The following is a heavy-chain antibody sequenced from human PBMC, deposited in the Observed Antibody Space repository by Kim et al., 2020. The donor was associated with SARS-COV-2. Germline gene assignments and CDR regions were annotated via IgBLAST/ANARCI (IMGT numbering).Heavy chain of an antibody. CDR2: IIPLLGTA. CDR1: GGVFSTNA. V-gene: IGHV1-69*04. CDR3: AREGTTVAYYYYYMDV. J-gene: IGHJ6*03. Sequence: SVKVTCKASGGVFSTNAINWVRQAPGRGLEWMGKIIPLLGTAKYAEKFQGRVTIKADKSTNTAYMEVNSLRYEDTAVYYCAREGTTVAYYYYYMDVWGKGTTVTVSS. D-gene: IGHD4-4*01.